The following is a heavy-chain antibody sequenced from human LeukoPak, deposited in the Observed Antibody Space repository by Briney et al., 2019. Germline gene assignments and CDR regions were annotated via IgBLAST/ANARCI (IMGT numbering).Heavy chain of an antibody. CDR3: VSGTYYFDY. D-gene: IGHD1-26*01. V-gene: IGHV3-23*01. CDR2: ISGSGGST. Sequence: GGSLRPSCAASGFTFSSYAMSWVRQAPGKGLEWVSAISGSGGSTYYADSVKGRFTISRDNSKNTLYLQMNSLRAEDTAVYYCVSGTYYFDYWGQGTLVTVSS. CDR1: GFTFSSYA. J-gene: IGHJ4*02.